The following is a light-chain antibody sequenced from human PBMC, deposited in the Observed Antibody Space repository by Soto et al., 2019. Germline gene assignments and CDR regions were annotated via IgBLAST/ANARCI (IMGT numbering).Light chain of an antibody. J-gene: IGKJ1*01. CDR3: QQYGSSRWT. CDR1: QSVSSSY. V-gene: IGKV3-20*01. Sequence: EIVLTQSPGTLSLSPGERATLSCRASQSVSSSYLAWYQQNRGPAPRLLIYGASSRATGIADRFSGSGYGTDFPLTISRLAPEHFEVYYCQQYGSSRWTFGQGTKVEIK. CDR2: GAS.